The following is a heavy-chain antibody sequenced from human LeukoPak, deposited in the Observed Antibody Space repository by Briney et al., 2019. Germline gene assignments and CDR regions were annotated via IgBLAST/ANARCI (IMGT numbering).Heavy chain of an antibody. CDR3: ARSKRRGDYGDLDI. Sequence: SETLSLTCTVSGGSISSYYWSWIRQPPGKGLEWIGYIYYSGSTDYNPSLESRVTISVDTSKNQFSLKLSSVTAADTAVYYCARSKRRGDYGDLDIWGQGTMVTVSS. V-gene: IGHV4-59*01. J-gene: IGHJ3*02. CDR2: IYYSGST. D-gene: IGHD4-17*01. CDR1: GGSISSYY.